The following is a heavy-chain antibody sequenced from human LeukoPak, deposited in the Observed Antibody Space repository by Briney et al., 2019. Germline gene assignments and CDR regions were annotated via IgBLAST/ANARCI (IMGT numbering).Heavy chain of an antibody. Sequence: SQTLSLTCTVSARCLSSGDYYWSWLRQPPGTGLEWIGYIYYSGSTYYNPSLKSPVTKSVETAKHQCSLTLSSVTAADTAVYYCAKALSKYQLLRYAFDIWGQGTMVTVSS. J-gene: IGHJ3*02. CDR1: ARCLSSGDYY. V-gene: IGHV4-30-4*01. CDR3: AKALSKYQLLRYAFDI. CDR2: IYYSGST. D-gene: IGHD2-2*01.